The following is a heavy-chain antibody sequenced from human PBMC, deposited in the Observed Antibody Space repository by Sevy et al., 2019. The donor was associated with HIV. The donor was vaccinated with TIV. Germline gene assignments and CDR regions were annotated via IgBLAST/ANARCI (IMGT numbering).Heavy chain of an antibody. CDR3: ARGDKDGWFDP. V-gene: IGHV3-21*01. Sequence: GGSLRLSCAASGFTFSSNTMNWLRQAPGKGLEWVSSISSRSTYIFYADSVKGRFTISRDNSKISLFLQMNSLRVEDTAVYYCARGDKDGWFDPWGQGTPVTVSS. J-gene: IGHJ5*02. D-gene: IGHD3-9*01. CDR2: ISSRSTYI. CDR1: GFTFSSNT.